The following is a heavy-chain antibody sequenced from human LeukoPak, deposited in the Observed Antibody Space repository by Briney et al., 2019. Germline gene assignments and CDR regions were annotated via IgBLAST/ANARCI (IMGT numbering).Heavy chain of an antibody. V-gene: IGHV4-39*01. J-gene: IGHJ6*03. CDR3: ARQDSKYYYMDV. D-gene: IGHD4-11*01. CDR1: GDSISSSSYY. CDR2: INYSGRT. Sequence: KSSETLSLTCSVSGDSISSSSYYWGWIRQPPGRGLEWIGNINYSGRTYYSTSLKGRVTISVDTSKNQFSLKLSSVTAADTAVYYCARQDSKYYYMDVWGKGTTVTISS.